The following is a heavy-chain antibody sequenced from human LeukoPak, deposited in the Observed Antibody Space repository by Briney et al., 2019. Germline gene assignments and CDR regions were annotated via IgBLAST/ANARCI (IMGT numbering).Heavy chain of an antibody. D-gene: IGHD1-26*01. CDR2: IIPIVGTA. J-gene: IGHJ4*02. Sequence: SVKVSCKASGATFSSYAISWGRQAPGQRLEWMGGIIPIVGTANYAQKYQGRVTCTADESTSTAYMELSSMRPEDTAVYYCAGAPSGYFDYWGQGTLVTVSS. V-gene: IGHV1-69*13. CDR1: GATFSSYA. CDR3: AGAPSGYFDY.